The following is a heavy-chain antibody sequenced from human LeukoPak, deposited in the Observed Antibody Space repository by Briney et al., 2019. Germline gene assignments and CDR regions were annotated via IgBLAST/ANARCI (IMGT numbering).Heavy chain of an antibody. D-gene: IGHD1-26*01. J-gene: IGHJ4*02. Sequence: AETLSLTCTVSGGSINSYYWRCIRQPAGKGLEWIGHISTSGSTNYNPSLKSRVTMSLDTSKNHFSLKLSSVTAADTAVYFCARDLPGGSSGYFDYWGQGTLVTVSS. CDR2: ISTSGST. CDR1: GGSINSYY. CDR3: ARDLPGGSSGYFDY. V-gene: IGHV4-4*07.